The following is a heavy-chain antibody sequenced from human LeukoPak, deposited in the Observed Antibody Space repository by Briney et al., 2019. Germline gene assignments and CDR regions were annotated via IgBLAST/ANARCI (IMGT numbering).Heavy chain of an antibody. J-gene: IGHJ4*02. V-gene: IGHV3-21*01. CDR3: ASERYKWNYAFDY. CDR1: GFTFSSSS. Sequence: PGGSLRLSCAASGFTFSSSSMNWVRQAPGKGLEWVSSISSGSSYIYYADPLKGRFTVSRDNAKNSLYLQMNSLRAEDTAVYYCASERYKWNYAFDYGGQGILVTVSS. CDR2: ISSGSSYI. D-gene: IGHD1-7*01.